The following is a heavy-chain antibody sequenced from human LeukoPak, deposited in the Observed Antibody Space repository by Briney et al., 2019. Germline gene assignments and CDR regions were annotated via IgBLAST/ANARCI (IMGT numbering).Heavy chain of an antibody. CDR3: ARLFSDRGTRLFDY. V-gene: IGHV4-4*07. D-gene: IGHD1-1*01. Sequence: SETLSLTCSVSGGSISSYYWRWIRQPAGEGLEGIGRIYTSGSTNYNPSLKSRVTMSVDTSKKQFSLKLSSVTAADTAVYYCARLFSDRGTRLFDYWGQGTLVTVSS. CDR1: GGSISSYY. CDR2: IYTSGST. J-gene: IGHJ4*02.